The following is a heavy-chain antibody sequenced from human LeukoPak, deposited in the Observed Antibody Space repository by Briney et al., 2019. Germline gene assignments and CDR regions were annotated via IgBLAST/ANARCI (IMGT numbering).Heavy chain of an antibody. CDR1: GCPISSYY. V-gene: IGHV4-59*01. CDR3: ARGMVRGVRNYYYDGMDV. CDR2: IYYSGST. Sequence: SEALSLTCIVSGCPISSYYWSWIRHPPGKGLEWIGYIYYSGSTNYNPSLKSRVTISVDTSKNQFSLKLSSVTAADTAVYYCARGMVRGVRNYYYDGMDVWGQGTTVTVSS. J-gene: IGHJ6*02. D-gene: IGHD3-10*01.